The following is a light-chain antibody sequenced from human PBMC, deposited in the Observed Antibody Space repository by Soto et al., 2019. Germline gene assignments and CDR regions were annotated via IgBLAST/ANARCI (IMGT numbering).Light chain of an antibody. J-gene: IGLJ1*01. Sequence: QSVLTQPPSASGSPGQSLTISCTGTSSDVGFYNFVSWYQQRPGKAPKLVIYEVTKRPSGVPDRFSGSKSGSTASLTVSGLIADDEAEYYCASSVGTTLFVFGSGTTVTVL. CDR1: SSDVGFYNF. CDR2: EVT. CDR3: ASSVGTTLFV. V-gene: IGLV2-8*01.